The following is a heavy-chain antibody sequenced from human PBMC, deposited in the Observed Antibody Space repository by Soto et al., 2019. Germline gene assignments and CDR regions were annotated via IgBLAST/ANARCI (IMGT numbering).Heavy chain of an antibody. CDR2: ISAYNGNT. CDR1: GYTFTSYG. J-gene: IGHJ5*02. D-gene: IGHD3-10*01. Sequence: QVQLVQSGAEVKKPGASVKVSCKASGYTFTSYGISWVRQAPGQGLEWMGWISAYNGNTNYAQKLQGRDTMTTDTSTSTAYMELRSLRSDDTAVYYCARARGGGWFGEPTGWFDPWGQGTLVTVSS. V-gene: IGHV1-18*01. CDR3: ARARGGGWFGEPTGWFDP.